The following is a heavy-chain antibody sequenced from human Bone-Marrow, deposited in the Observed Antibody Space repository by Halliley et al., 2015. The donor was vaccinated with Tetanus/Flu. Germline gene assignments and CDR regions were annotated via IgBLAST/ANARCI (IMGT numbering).Heavy chain of an antibody. CDR1: GGSFSGYS. V-gene: IGHV4-34*01. CDR3: AREGGGLITALGY. CDR2: INHSGNT. J-gene: IGHJ4*02. D-gene: IGHD3-10*01. Sequence: GLVKPSETLSLTCAVYGGSFSGYSWSWIRQPPGKGLEWIGDINHSGNTNYHPSLESRVTISLHTSKNQFSLKLSSVTATDTAVYYCAREGGGLITALGYWGQGTLVTVSS.